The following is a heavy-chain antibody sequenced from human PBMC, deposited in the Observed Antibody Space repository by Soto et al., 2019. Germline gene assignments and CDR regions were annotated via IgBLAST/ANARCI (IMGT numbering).Heavy chain of an antibody. Sequence: SGPTLVNPTQTLTLTCTFSGFSLSTSGVGVGWIRQPPGKPLEGLLFIYWNDDKRYSPSLKSMLTITKDTSKNQVVLTMTNMDPVDTATYYCAHSALRDAYYDFWSGYYGGWFDPWGQGTLVTVSS. J-gene: IGHJ5*02. D-gene: IGHD3-3*01. CDR3: AHSALRDAYYDFWSGYYGGWFDP. CDR1: GFSLSTSGVG. V-gene: IGHV2-5*01. CDR2: IYWNDDK.